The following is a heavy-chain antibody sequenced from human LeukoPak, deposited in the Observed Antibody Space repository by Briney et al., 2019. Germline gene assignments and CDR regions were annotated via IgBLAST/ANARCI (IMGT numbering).Heavy chain of an antibody. CDR3: ARGKYPPDFDY. V-gene: IGHV4-39*07. CDR2: IYYSGST. J-gene: IGHJ4*02. D-gene: IGHD6-6*01. CDR1: GGSISSSSYY. Sequence: SETLSLTCTASGGSISSSSYYWGWIRQPPGKGLEWIGSIYYSGSTYYNPSLKSRVTISVDTSKNQFSLKLSSVTAADTAVYYCARGKYPPDFDYWGQGTLVTVSS.